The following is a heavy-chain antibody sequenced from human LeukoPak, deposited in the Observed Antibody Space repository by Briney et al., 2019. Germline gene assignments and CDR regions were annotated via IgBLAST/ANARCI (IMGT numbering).Heavy chain of an antibody. CDR1: GFTFSSYG. D-gene: IGHD3-22*01. CDR3: AKEDVVVITVRYFQH. Sequence: GRSLRLSCAASGFTFSSYGMHWVRQAPGKGLEWVAVISYDGSNKYYADSVKGRFTISRDNSKNTLYLQMNSLRTEDTAIYYCAKEDVVVITVRYFQHWGQGTLVTVSS. J-gene: IGHJ1*01. V-gene: IGHV3-30*18. CDR2: ISYDGSNK.